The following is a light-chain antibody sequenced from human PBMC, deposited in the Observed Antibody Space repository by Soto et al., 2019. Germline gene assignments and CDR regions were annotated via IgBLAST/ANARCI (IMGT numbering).Light chain of an antibody. J-gene: IGKJ1*01. CDR2: GAS. V-gene: IGKV3-20*01. Sequence: ETVLTQSPGTLSLSPGERATLSCRASQSVGSSYLSWYQQKPGQAPRLLIYGASSRATGIPDRFSGSGSGTDFALTISRLEPEDFAVYYCQHYGTSRTFCQGTKVEIK. CDR3: QHYGTSRT. CDR1: QSVGSSY.